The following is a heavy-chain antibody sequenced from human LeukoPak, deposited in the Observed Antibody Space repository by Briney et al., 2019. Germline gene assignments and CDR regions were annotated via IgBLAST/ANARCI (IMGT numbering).Heavy chain of an antibody. CDR2: IKQDGSEK. Sequence: PGASLRLSCAASGFTFSSYAMSWVRQAPGKGLEWVANIKQDGSEKYYVDSVKGRFTISRDNAKNSLYLQMNSLRAEDTAVYYCARDDVVRGVITDYWGQGTLVTVSS. V-gene: IGHV3-7*01. D-gene: IGHD3-10*01. CDR1: GFTFSSYA. CDR3: ARDDVVRGVITDY. J-gene: IGHJ4*02.